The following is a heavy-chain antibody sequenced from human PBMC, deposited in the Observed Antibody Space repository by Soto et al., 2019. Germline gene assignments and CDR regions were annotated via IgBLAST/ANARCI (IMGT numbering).Heavy chain of an antibody. J-gene: IGHJ6*02. CDR1: GYTFPDYW. Sequence: VESLKISCKGSGYTFPDYWIGRVRQLPGKGLELMGVIYPGDSYTRYSPSFQGHVTITVDKSTSHAYLQWNTLKASDTAMYYCASHISNFRYYYYATVVWGQGTTVTVCS. CDR2: IYPGDSYT. V-gene: IGHV5-51*01. D-gene: IGHD4-4*01. CDR3: ASHISNFRYYYYATVV.